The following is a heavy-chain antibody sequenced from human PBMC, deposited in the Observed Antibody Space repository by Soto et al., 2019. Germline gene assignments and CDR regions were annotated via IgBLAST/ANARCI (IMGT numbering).Heavy chain of an antibody. CDR3: ARGYSGYVKDY. Sequence: SETLSLTCTVSGGSISSYYWSWIRQPPGKGLEWIGYIYYSGSTNYNPSLKSRINISVDTSKNQFYLKLSSVTDADTAVYYCARGYSGYVKDYWGQGTLVTVSS. CDR1: GGSISSYY. V-gene: IGHV4-59*01. CDR2: IYYSGST. D-gene: IGHD5-12*01. J-gene: IGHJ4*02.